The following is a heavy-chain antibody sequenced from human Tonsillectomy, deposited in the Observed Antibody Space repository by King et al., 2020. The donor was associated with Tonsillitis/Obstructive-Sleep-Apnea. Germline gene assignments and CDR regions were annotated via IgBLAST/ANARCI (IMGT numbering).Heavy chain of an antibody. Sequence: DVQLVESGGDLVQPGGSLRLSCAASGFTFSSYWMHWVRQAPGKGLVWVSRINSDGSSTSYADSVKGRFTISRDNAKNTPYVQMNSLRAEDTAVYYCSRVADLPTSGPTYYYAMDVWGQGTTVTVSS. V-gene: IGHV3-74*01. CDR1: GFTFSSYW. D-gene: IGHD1-26*01. CDR3: SRVADLPTSGPTYYYAMDV. CDR2: INSDGSST. J-gene: IGHJ6*02.